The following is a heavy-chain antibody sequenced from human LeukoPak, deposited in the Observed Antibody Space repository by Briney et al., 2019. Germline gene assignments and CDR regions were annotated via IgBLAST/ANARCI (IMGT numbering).Heavy chain of an antibody. Sequence: WGSLRLSCAASGFTCSSYGMHWVRQAPGKGLEWVAVIWDGGSNKYYADSVKGRFTISRDNSKNTLYLQMNSLRAEDTAVYYCARDRGGGSYLYFDYWGQGTLVTVSS. CDR1: GFTCSSYG. CDR2: IWDGGSNK. J-gene: IGHJ4*02. D-gene: IGHD1-26*01. V-gene: IGHV3-33*01. CDR3: ARDRGGGSYLYFDY.